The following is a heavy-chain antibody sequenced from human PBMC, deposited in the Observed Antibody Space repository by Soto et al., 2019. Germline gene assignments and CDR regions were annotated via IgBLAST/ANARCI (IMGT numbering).Heavy chain of an antibody. J-gene: IGHJ4*02. CDR2: ISYDGSNK. V-gene: IGHV3-30*18. D-gene: IGHD2-2*01. CDR3: AKDGEVVVVPAAMGSDFDY. CDR1: GFTFSSYG. Sequence: PGGSLSLSCAASGFTFSSYGMHWVRQAPGKGLEWVAVISYDGSNKYYADSVKGRSTISRDNSKNTLYLQMNSLRAEDTAVYYCAKDGEVVVVPAAMGSDFDYWGQGTLVTVSS.